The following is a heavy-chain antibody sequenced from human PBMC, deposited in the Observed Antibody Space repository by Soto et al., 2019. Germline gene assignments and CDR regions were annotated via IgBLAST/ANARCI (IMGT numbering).Heavy chain of an antibody. Sequence: QMQLQESGPGLVKPSETLSLTCTVSGFSISHSQWWSWVRQSPGKGLEWIGEFFRSGDTNYNPFHKGRVTISPDTTNNQYSLKLAAVTASDTAMYYCATDLVGGGYCLSPWGQGTLVIFS. J-gene: IGHJ5*02. CDR2: FFRSGDT. V-gene: IGHV4-4*02. D-gene: IGHD2-15*01. CDR1: GFSISHSQW. CDR3: ATDLVGGGYCLSP.